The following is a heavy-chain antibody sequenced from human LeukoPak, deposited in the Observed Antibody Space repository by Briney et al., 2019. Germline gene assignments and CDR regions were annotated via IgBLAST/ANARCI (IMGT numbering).Heavy chain of an antibody. D-gene: IGHD3-22*01. V-gene: IGHV4-59*01. CDR2: IYYSGST. Sequence: PSETLSLTCTVSGGSISSYYWSWIRQPPGKGLEWIGYIYYSGSTNYNPSPKSRVTISVDTSKNQFSLKLSSVTAADTAVYYCARGLIRYYYDSSGYRRWFDPWGQGTLVTVSS. J-gene: IGHJ5*02. CDR3: ARGLIRYYYDSSGYRRWFDP. CDR1: GGSISSYY.